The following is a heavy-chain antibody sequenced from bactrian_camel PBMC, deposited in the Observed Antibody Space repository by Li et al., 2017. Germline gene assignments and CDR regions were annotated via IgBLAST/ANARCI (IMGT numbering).Heavy chain of an antibody. J-gene: IGHJ4*01. CDR2: LNSGSSRS. Sequence: DVQLVESGGGLVQPGGSLRLSCAASGFTFSEYAMTWIRQAPGKGLEWVSALNSGSSRSYYADSVKDRFTISRDNSKNTLYLQMNSLRSEDTAVYYCAAEIGGSYSDYELAGFLYWGQGTQVTVS. CDR3: AAEIGGSYSDYELAGFLY. D-gene: IGHD4*01. CDR1: GFTFSEYA. V-gene: IGHV3S31*01.